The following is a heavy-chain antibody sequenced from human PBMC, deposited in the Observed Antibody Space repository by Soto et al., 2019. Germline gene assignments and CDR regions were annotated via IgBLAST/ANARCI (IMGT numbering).Heavy chain of an antibody. J-gene: IGHJ6*02. V-gene: IGHV4-30-4*01. CDR1: GGSISNADYY. CDR2: IYYSGSS. D-gene: IGHD5-12*01. CDR3: ARAIVVTVGGMDV. Sequence: SETLSLTCTVSGGSISNADYYWSWVRQPPGKGLEWIGHIYYSGSSFFNPSLESRVTMSKDTSKNQFSLRLTSVTAADTAVYYCARAIVVTVGGMDVWGRGTTVTVSS.